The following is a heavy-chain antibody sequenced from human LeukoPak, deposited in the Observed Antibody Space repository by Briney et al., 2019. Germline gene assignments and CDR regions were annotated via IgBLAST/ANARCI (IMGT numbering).Heavy chain of an antibody. CDR3: ASAYWARYYFDY. CDR1: GGSISSSSYY. Sequence: SETLSLTCTVSGGSISSSSYYWGWIRQPPGKGLEWIGSIYYSGSTYYNPSLKSRVTISVDTSKNQFSPKLSSVTAADTAVYYCASAYWARYYFDYWGQGTLVTVSS. D-gene: IGHD2-8*02. V-gene: IGHV4-39*07. CDR2: IYYSGST. J-gene: IGHJ4*02.